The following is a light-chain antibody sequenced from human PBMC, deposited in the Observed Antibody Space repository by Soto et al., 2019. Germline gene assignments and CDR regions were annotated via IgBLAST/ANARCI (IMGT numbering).Light chain of an antibody. J-gene: IGLJ2*01. V-gene: IGLV2-14*01. Sequence: QSALTQPASVSGSPGQSITISCTGTSSDVGGYKYVSWYQQHPGKAPKLMIYDVSNRPSGASNRFSGSKSGNTASLTISGLQTEDEADYYCSSYTSSSTVVFVGGTKVTVL. CDR1: SSDVGGYKY. CDR2: DVS. CDR3: SSYTSSSTVV.